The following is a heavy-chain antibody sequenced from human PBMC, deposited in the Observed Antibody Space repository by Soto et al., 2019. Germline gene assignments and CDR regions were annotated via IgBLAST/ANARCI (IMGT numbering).Heavy chain of an antibody. CDR1: GGTFSSYA. CDR3: ARALPSYGSGSYIFDP. V-gene: IGHV1-69*13. D-gene: IGHD3-10*01. Sequence: VASVKVSCKASGGTFSSYAISWVRQAPGQGLEWMGGIIPIFGTANYAQKFQGRVTITADESTSTAYMELSSLRSEDTAVYYCARALPSYGSGSYIFDPWGQGTLVTVSS. J-gene: IGHJ5*02. CDR2: IIPIFGTA.